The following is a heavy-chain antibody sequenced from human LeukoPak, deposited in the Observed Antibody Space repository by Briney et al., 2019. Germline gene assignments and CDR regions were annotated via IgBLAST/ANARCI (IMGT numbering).Heavy chain of an antibody. J-gene: IGHJ4*02. Sequence: PSETLSLTCAVYGGSFSGYYWSWIRQPPGKGLEWIGEINHSGSTNYNPSLKSRVTISVDTSKNQFSLKLSSVTAADTAVYYCARLRRLWFGDLDYWGQGTLVTVSS. V-gene: IGHV4-34*01. CDR1: GGSFSGYY. CDR2: INHSGST. CDR3: ARLRRLWFGDLDY. D-gene: IGHD3-10*01.